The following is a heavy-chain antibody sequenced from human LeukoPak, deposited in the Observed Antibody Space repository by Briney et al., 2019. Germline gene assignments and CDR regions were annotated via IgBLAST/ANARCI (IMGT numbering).Heavy chain of an antibody. CDR3: AKGGDSYKVGNY. Sequence: SATLSLTCSVSGESITTRHYYWGWIRQPPGKGLERIGSIYYGEATSYNPSLMSRGTITIDTSSNHFSLRLTSVTAADTAVYYCAKGGDSYKVGNYWGQGALVTVSS. J-gene: IGHJ4*02. CDR2: IYYGEAT. D-gene: IGHD5-24*01. CDR1: GESITTRHYY. V-gene: IGHV4-39*07.